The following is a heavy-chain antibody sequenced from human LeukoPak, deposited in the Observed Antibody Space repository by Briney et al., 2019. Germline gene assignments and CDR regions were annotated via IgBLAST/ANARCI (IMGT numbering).Heavy chain of an antibody. CDR1: GFTFDDYG. V-gene: IGHV3-20*04. Sequence: GGSLRLSCAASGFTFDDYGLSWVRQAPGRGLEWVSGINWNGGSTGYADSVKGRFTISRDNAKNSLYLQMNSLRAEDTALYYCARVTYYDSLYYFDYWGQGTLVTVSS. J-gene: IGHJ4*02. CDR2: INWNGGST. D-gene: IGHD5-12*01. CDR3: ARVTYYDSLYYFDY.